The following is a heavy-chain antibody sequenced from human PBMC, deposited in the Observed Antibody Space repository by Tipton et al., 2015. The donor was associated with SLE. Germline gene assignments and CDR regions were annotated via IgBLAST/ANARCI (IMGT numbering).Heavy chain of an antibody. J-gene: IGHJ3*01. Sequence: VQLVQSGGGLVQPGGSLRLSCAASGFTFDDYAMHWVRQAPGKGLEWVSGISWNSGSIGYADSVKGRFTISRDNAKNSLYLQMNSLRAEDTALYYCAKPSSSWDDAFDVGGQGTMVTVSS. D-gene: IGHD6-13*01. CDR1: GFTFDDYA. CDR2: ISWNSGSI. CDR3: AKPSSSWDDAFDV. V-gene: IGHV3-9*01.